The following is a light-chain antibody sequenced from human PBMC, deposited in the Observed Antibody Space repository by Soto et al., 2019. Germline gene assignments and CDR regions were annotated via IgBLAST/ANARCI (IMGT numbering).Light chain of an antibody. V-gene: IGKV3-11*01. J-gene: IGKJ4*01. Sequence: EIVLTQSPATLSLSPGERATLSCRASQSVGSYLIWYQQKPGQAPRLLIYDASIRAPGIPARFSGSGSGTDLTLTISSLEPEDFAVYYCQQRHNWPPLTFGGGTKVEI. CDR2: DAS. CDR3: QQRHNWPPLT. CDR1: QSVGSY.